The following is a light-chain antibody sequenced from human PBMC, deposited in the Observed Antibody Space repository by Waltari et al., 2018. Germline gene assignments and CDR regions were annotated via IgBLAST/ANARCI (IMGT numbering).Light chain of an antibody. CDR2: EAS. CDR3: CSYTTSDTFV. Sequence: QSALTQPASVSGSPGQSITISCTGTSSDVGSYNFVTWYQQHPGKAPKLRIYEASKRPSGVSNRFSGSKSGNTASLTISGLQAEDEADYYCCSYTTSDTFVFGGGTKLTVL. J-gene: IGLJ2*01. V-gene: IGLV2-23*02. CDR1: SSDVGSYNF.